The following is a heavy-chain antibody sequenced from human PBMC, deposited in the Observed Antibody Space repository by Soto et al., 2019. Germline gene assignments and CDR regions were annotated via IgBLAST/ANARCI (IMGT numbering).Heavy chain of an antibody. CDR2: IIPMFRTA. CDR3: ARDGYCGGDCRWFDP. CDR1: GGIFSTSG. D-gene: IGHD2-21*02. Sequence: ASVKVSCKATGGIFSTSGFNWVRQAPGQGLEWMGGIIPMFRTAHYSLKYQGRVTMTTDTSTSTAYMELRSLRSDDTAVYYCARDGYCGGDCRWFDPWGQGTLVTVSS. J-gene: IGHJ5*02. V-gene: IGHV1-69*05.